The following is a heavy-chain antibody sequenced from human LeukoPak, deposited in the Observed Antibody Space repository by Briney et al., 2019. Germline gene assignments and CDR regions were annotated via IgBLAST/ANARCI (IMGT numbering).Heavy chain of an antibody. D-gene: IGHD3-22*01. J-gene: IGHJ4*02. CDR3: AHPYYYDSSGYYYYYFDY. CDR2: FDPEDGET. V-gene: IGHV1-24*01. Sequence: ASVKVSCKVSGYTLTELSMHWVRQAPGKGLEWMGGFDPEDGETIYAQKFQGRVTMTEDTSTDTAYMELSSLRSEDTAVYYCAHPYYYDSSGYYYYYFDYWGQGTLVTVSS. CDR1: GYTLTELS.